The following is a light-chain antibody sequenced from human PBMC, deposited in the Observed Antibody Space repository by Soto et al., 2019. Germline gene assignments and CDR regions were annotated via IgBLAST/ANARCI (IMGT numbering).Light chain of an antibody. V-gene: IGKV1-39*01. CDR2: AAS. CDR3: QQSYSTPVT. Sequence: DIQITQSPSSLSASVGDRVTITCRASQSISNYLNWYQQKPGKAPKLLIYAASSLQSGVPSRFSGSGSGPDFTLTISSLQPEDFATYYCQQSYSTPVTFGQGTKVDIK. CDR1: QSISNY. J-gene: IGKJ1*01.